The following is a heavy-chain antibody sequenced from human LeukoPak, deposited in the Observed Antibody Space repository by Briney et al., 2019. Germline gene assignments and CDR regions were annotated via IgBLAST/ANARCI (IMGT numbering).Heavy chain of an antibody. J-gene: IGHJ5*02. Sequence: GGSLRLSYAASGFTLSSYAMSWVRQAPGKGLEWVSAISGSGGSTYYADSVKGRFTISRDNSKNTLYLQMNSLRAEDTAVYYCAKLLNYDFWSGYPNGNWFDPWGQGTLVTVSS. D-gene: IGHD3-3*01. CDR1: GFTLSSYA. V-gene: IGHV3-23*01. CDR3: AKLLNYDFWSGYPNGNWFDP. CDR2: ISGSGGST.